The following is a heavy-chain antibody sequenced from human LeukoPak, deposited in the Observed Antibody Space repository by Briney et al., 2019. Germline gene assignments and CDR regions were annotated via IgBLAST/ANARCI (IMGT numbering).Heavy chain of an antibody. CDR2: IYSGGST. CDR3: EYFQN. J-gene: IGHJ1*01. V-gene: IGHV3-66*01. CDR1: GFTVSNNY. Sequence: GGSPRLSCAASGFTVSNNYMNWVRQAPGKGLEWVSVIYSGGSTSYADSVKGRFTISRDNSRNTVSLQMNTLRAEDTAVYYPEYFQNWGQGTLVTVSS.